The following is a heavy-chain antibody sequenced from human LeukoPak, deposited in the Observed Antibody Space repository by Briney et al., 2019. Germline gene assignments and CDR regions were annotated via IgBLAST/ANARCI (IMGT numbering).Heavy chain of an antibody. CDR3: AKAKTVTSGVDY. D-gene: IGHD4-17*01. CDR2: ISWNSGSI. J-gene: IGHJ4*02. CDR1: GFTFDDYA. V-gene: IGHV3-9*01. Sequence: PGRSLRLSRAASGFTFDDYAMHWVRQAPGKGLEWVSGISWNSGSIGYADSVKGRFAISRDNAKNSLYLQMNSLRAEDTALYYCAKAKTVTSGVDYWGQGTLVTVSS.